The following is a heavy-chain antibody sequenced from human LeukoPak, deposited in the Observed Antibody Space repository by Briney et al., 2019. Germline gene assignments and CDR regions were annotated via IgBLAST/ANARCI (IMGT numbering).Heavy chain of an antibody. CDR3: ARLKRISGSYSGGYYFDY. Sequence: SETLSLTCTVSGGSIGSSSYYWGWIRQPPGKGLEWIGSIYYSGSTYYNPSLKRPVTISVDTSKNQFSLKLSSVTAADTAVYYCARLKRISGSYSGGYYFDYWGQGTLVTVSS. D-gene: IGHD1-26*01. V-gene: IGHV4-39*01. CDR1: GGSIGSSSYY. J-gene: IGHJ4*02. CDR2: IYYSGST.